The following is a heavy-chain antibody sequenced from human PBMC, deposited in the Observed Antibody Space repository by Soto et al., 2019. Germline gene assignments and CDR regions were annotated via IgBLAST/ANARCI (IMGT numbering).Heavy chain of an antibody. CDR1: GVSITDNY. CDR2: IHGSGIT. J-gene: IGHJ5*02. D-gene: IGHD6-19*01. Sequence: QVQLQESGPGLVKPSDTLSLTCSVSGVSITDNYWTWVRQSPGMRLEWIGYIHGSGITNYNPSLKSRLTMSVDTSKSQVSLKLSAVTAADTAVYYCARDRHSVNVAGSSSDPWGQGIVVTVSS. V-gene: IGHV4-59*12. CDR3: ARDRHSVNVAGSSSDP.